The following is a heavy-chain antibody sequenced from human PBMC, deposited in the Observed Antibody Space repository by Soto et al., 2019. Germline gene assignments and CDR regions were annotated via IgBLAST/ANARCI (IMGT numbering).Heavy chain of an antibody. CDR2: IIPIFGTA. CDR1: GGTFSSYH. Sequence: SVKVSCKTSGGTFSSYHISWVRQAPGQGLEWMGGIIPIFGTANYAQKFEGRVTITADESASTAYMELSSLRSEDTAVSYCSIYIVLSLTKCLDPLGQRTLGTGFS. V-gene: IGHV1-69*13. CDR3: SIYIVLSLTKCLDP. J-gene: IGHJ5*02. D-gene: IGHD2-2*01.